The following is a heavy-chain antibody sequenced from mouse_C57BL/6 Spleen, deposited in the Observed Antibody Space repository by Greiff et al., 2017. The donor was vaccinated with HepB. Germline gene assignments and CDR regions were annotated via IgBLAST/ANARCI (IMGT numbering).Heavy chain of an antibody. J-gene: IGHJ1*03. CDR2: IRLKSDNYAT. V-gene: IGHV6-3*01. CDR3: TAAPYDGSSYNWYFDV. D-gene: IGHD1-1*01. Sequence: EVKVEESGGGLVQPGGSMKLSCVASGFTFSNYWMNWVRQSPEKGLEWVAQIRLKSDNYATHYAESVKGRFTISRDDSKSSVYLQMNNLRAEDTGIYYCTAAPYDGSSYNWYFDVWGTGTTVTVSS. CDR1: GFTFSNYW.